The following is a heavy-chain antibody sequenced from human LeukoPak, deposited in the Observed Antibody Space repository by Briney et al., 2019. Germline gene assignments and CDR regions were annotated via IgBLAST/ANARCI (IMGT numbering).Heavy chain of an antibody. CDR1: GGSISSYY. Sequence: KTSETLSLTCTVSGGSISSYYWSWIRQPPGKGLEWIGYIYYSGSTNYNPSLKSRVTISVDTSKNQFSLKLSSVTAADTAVYYCARQELRYFDWLPESFDYWGQGTLVTVSS. CDR3: ARQELRYFDWLPESFDY. CDR2: IYYSGST. V-gene: IGHV4-59*08. D-gene: IGHD3-9*01. J-gene: IGHJ4*02.